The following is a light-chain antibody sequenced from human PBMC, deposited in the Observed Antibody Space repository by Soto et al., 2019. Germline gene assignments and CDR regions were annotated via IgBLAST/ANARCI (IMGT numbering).Light chain of an antibody. CDR2: DDN. CDR3: GPWDSSLSAYV. Sequence: QSVLTQPPSASGTPGQRVSISCSGYSSSIGTNFVYWYQQLPGTAPKVLIYDDNKRPSGIPDRFSGSKSGTSATLGITGFQTGDEADSYCGPWDSSLSAYVFGTGTKVTVL. J-gene: IGLJ1*01. V-gene: IGLV1-51*01. CDR1: SSSIGTNF.